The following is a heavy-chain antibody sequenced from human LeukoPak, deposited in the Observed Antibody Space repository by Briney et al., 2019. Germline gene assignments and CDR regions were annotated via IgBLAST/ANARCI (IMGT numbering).Heavy chain of an antibody. CDR2: ISYIGST. V-gene: IGHV4-59*11. D-gene: IGHD4-17*01. Sequence: SETLSLTCAASDDSFSSHYWTWIQQPPGKRLEWIGYISYIGSTNYNPSLKIRVTISVDTSKNLFSLKLTSGTAADTAVYYCARDLVTVTKGFDIWGQGTMVSVSS. CDR1: DDSFSSHY. J-gene: IGHJ3*02. CDR3: ARDLVTVTKGFDI.